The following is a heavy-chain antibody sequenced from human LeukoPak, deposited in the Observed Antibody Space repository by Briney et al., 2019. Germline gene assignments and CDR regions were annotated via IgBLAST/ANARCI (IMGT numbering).Heavy chain of an antibody. J-gene: IGHJ4*02. CDR3: TTRSGDFWSGFVN. V-gene: IGHV1-24*01. D-gene: IGHD3-3*01. Sequence: ASVTVSCKVSGNSLSELSIQGVRQAPGKGLECMGGFDPEEAKMVYAQNFQGRVTMTEDTSTQTAYMELSGLTSDDTAVYYCTTRSGDFWSGFVNWGQGTLVTVSS. CDR2: FDPEEAKM. CDR1: GNSLSELS.